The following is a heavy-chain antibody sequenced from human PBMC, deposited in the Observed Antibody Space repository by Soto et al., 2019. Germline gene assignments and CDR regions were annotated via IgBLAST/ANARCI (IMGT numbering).Heavy chain of an antibody. D-gene: IGHD2-15*01. Sequence: SETLSLTCTVSGGSLSSYYWSWIRQPPGKGLEWIGYIYYSGSTNYNPSLKSRVTISVDTSKNQFSLKLSSVTAADTAVYYCARVGSYCSGGSCYSEPGYFDYWGQGTLVTVSS. CDR2: IYYSGST. CDR1: GGSLSSYY. V-gene: IGHV4-59*13. CDR3: ARVGSYCSGGSCYSEPGYFDY. J-gene: IGHJ4*02.